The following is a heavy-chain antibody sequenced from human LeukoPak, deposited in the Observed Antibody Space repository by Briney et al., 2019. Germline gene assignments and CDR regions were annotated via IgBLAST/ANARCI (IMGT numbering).Heavy chain of an antibody. J-gene: IGHJ4*02. Sequence: GGSLRLSCVASGFTFDDYAMYWVRQAPGKGLEWVPGISWNSGSIGYADSVKGRFTISRDNAKNSLYLQMNSLGPEDTALYYCVKGTQMIRPVTYFDYWGQGTLVTVSS. D-gene: IGHD3-16*01. CDR1: GFTFDDYA. CDR2: ISWNSGSI. CDR3: VKGTQMIRPVTYFDY. V-gene: IGHV3-9*01.